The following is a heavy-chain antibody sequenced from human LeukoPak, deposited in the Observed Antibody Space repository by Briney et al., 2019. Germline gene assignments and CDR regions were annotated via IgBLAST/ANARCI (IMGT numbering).Heavy chain of an antibody. J-gene: IGHJ3*02. Sequence: GGSLRLSCAASGFTFSSYWMHWVRQAPGEGLVWVSRVNTDGSTTSYADSVKGRFTISRDNAKNTLYLQMNSLRPEDTSVYYCAKGRMTTVVISAFDIWGQGTMVTVSS. V-gene: IGHV3-74*01. CDR2: VNTDGSTT. CDR3: AKGRMTTVVISAFDI. D-gene: IGHD4-23*01. CDR1: GFTFSSYW.